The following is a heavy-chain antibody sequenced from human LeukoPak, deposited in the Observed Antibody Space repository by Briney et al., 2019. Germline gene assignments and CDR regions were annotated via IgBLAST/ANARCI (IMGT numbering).Heavy chain of an antibody. V-gene: IGHV3-7*01. D-gene: IGHD6-13*01. CDR2: IRYDGSEI. CDR1: GFTLSSYW. J-gene: IGHJ4*02. Sequence: GGSLRLSCAASGFTLSSYWMSWVRQAPGKGLEWVANIRYDGSEIDYVDSVKGRFTISRDNAKNSLYLQMNSLRAEDTAVYYCARDIAAPGLFFDYWGQGTLVTVSS. CDR3: ARDIAAPGLFFDY.